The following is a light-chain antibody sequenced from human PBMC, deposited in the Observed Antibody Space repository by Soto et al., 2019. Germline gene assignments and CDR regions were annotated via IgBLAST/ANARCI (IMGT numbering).Light chain of an antibody. V-gene: IGKV3-20*01. CDR3: QQYGSSPLT. CDR1: QSVRSGF. Sequence: ETVLTQDPGTLSLSPGERATLSCRASQSVRSGFLAWYQQKPGQAPRLLIYSTSSRATGIPDRFSGSGSGTDFTLTISRLEPEDFAVYHCQQYGSSPLTFGGGTKVEIK. CDR2: STS. J-gene: IGKJ4*01.